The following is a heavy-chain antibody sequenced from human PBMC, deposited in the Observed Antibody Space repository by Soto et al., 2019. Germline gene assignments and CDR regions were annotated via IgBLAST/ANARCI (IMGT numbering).Heavy chain of an antibody. CDR2: ISAYNGNT. D-gene: IGHD6-19*01. Sequence: ASVKASCKGSCYTFSSYYISWVRQAPGQGLEWMGWISAYNGNTKYAQKLQGRVTMTTDTSTSTAYMELRSLRSDDTAVYYCARGRMKQWLANDAFDIWGQGTMVTVSS. J-gene: IGHJ3*02. CDR3: ARGRMKQWLANDAFDI. V-gene: IGHV1-18*01. CDR1: CYTFSSYY.